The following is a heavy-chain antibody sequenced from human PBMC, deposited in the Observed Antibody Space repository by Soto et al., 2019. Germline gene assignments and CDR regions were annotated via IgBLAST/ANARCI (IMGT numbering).Heavy chain of an antibody. CDR3: ARAFTIAARPGVVVAATYFDY. V-gene: IGHV4-59*01. CDR1: GGSISSYY. Sequence: SETLSLTCTVSGGSISSYYWSWIRQPPGKGLEWIGYIYYSGSTNYNPSLKSRVTISVDTSKSQFSLKLSSVTAADTAVYYCARAFTIAARPGVVVAATYFDYWGQGTLVTVSS. CDR2: IYYSGST. D-gene: IGHD2-15*01. J-gene: IGHJ4*02.